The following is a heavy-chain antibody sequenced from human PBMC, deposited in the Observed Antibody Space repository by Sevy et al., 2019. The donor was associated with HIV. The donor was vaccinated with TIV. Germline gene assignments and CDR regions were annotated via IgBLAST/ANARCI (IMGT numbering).Heavy chain of an antibody. CDR1: XXXFSDXD. V-gene: IGHV3-11*05. J-gene: IGHJ4*02. Sequence: GGSLRLSCAXXXXXFSDXDMXWVRQAPGKGLEWISVISSRSSYIKYADSLKGRVTISRDNANNSLFLQLNSLRAEDTAVYYCARAVXYXXXGGLXXXGQGALVTVSS. D-gene: IGHD3-22*01. CDR2: ISSRSSYI. CDR3: ARAVXYXXXGGLXX.